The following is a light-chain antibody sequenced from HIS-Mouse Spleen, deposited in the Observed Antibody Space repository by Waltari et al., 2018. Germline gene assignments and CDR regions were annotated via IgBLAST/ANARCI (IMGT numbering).Light chain of an antibody. CDR3: QSYDSSNHWV. CDR1: SGSISSNY. V-gene: IGLV6-57*04. CDR2: EDN. Sequence: NFMLTQPHSVSESPGKTVTISCTRSSGSISSNYEQRYQQRPGSARTTVIYEDNQRPSGVPDRFSCSIDRSSNTASLTISGLKTEDEADYYCQSYDSSNHWVFGGGTKLTVL. J-gene: IGLJ3*02.